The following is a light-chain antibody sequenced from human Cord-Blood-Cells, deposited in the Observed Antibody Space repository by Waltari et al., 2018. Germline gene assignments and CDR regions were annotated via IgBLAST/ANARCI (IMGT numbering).Light chain of an antibody. J-gene: IGLJ3*02. CDR3: AAWDDSLSGPV. Sequence: QSVLTQPPSASGTPGQRVTISCSGSSSNIGSNYVYWYQQLPGTAPKLLSYRSNQRPSGVPDRFSGSKSGTSASLAISGLRSEDEADYYCAAWDDSLSGPVFGGGTKLTVL. V-gene: IGLV1-47*01. CDR2: RSN. CDR1: SSNIGSNY.